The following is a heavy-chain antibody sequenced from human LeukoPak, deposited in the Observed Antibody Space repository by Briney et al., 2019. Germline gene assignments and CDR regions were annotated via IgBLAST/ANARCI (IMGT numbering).Heavy chain of an antibody. V-gene: IGHV1-69*05. CDR2: IIPIFGTA. J-gene: IGHJ4*02. CDR1: GGTFSSYA. CDR3: ARSTRTDYYDSSGDLDY. D-gene: IGHD3-22*01. Sequence: SVKVSCKASGGTFSSYAISWVRQAPGQGLEWMGRIIPIFGTANYTQKFQGRVTMTTDESTSTAYMELSSLRSEDTAVYYCARSTRTDYYDSSGDLDYWGRGTLVTVSS.